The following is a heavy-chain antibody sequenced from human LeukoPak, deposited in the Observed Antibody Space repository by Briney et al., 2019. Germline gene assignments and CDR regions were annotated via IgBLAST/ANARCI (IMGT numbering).Heavy chain of an antibody. CDR3: AREGVGCSGGSCYSGFDY. V-gene: IGHV1-2*02. CDR2: INPNSGGT. J-gene: IGHJ4*02. Sequence: ASVKVSCKASGYTFTGYYMHWVRQAPGQGLEWMGWINPNSGGTNYAQKFQGRVTMTRDTSISTAYMELSRLRSDDTAVYYCAREGVGCSGGSCYSGFDYWGQGTLVTVSS. D-gene: IGHD2-15*01. CDR1: GYTFTGYY.